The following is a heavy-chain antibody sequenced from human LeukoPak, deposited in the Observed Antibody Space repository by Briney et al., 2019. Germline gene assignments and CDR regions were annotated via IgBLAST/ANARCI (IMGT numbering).Heavy chain of an antibody. Sequence: ASVKISCKAAGYTFTSYGISWVRQDPGQGLEWMGWISAYNGCTNYAQKLQGRVTMTTDTSTSTAYVELRSLRYDDTAVYYCARVKGYYYDSSGYYHRNDVFDIWGQGTMVTVSS. J-gene: IGHJ3*02. CDR2: ISAYNGCT. D-gene: IGHD3-22*01. CDR1: GYTFTSYG. V-gene: IGHV1-18*01. CDR3: ARVKGYYYDSSGYYHRNDVFDI.